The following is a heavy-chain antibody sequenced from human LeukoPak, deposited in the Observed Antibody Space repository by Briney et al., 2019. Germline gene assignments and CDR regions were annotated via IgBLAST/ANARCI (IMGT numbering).Heavy chain of an antibody. J-gene: IGHJ4*02. CDR1: GYTFNGYF. D-gene: IGHD5-24*01. CDR3: ARAGTVEMTPLDY. Sequence: ASVKVSCKASGYTFNGYFIHWVRQAPGQGLEWMGWINPLSGGTKYAQKFQGRVTMTRDTSISTAYMELSRLRSDDTAVYYCARAGTVEMTPLDYWGQGTLVTVSS. CDR2: INPLSGGT. V-gene: IGHV1-2*02.